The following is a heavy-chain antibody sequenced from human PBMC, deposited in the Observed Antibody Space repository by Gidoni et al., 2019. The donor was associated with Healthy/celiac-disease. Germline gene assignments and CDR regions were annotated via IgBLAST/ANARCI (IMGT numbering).Heavy chain of an antibody. J-gene: IGHJ5*02. CDR2: IIPIFGTA. CDR1: AGTFSSYA. Sequence: AGAGTFSSYAISWVRQAPGQGLEWMGGIIPIFGTANYAQKFQGRVTITADESTSTAYMELSSLRSEDTAVYYCARGSTPHLSNYVLWFDPWGQGTLVTVSS. V-gene: IGHV1-69*01. CDR3: ARGSTPHLSNYVLWFDP. D-gene: IGHD4-4*01.